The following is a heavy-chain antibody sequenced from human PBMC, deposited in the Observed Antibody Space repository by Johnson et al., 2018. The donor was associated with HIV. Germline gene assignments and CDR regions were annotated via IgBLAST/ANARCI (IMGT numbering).Heavy chain of an antibody. CDR1: GFAFSNFA. Sequence: VQLVESGGGVVQPGRSLRLSCAASGFAFSNFAMHWVRQAPGKGLVWVSYISSSGSTIYYADSVKGRFTISRDNAKNSLYLQMSSLKAEDTALYYYAKGVQQQLVGGTFNIGGQGTMFTVSS. D-gene: IGHD6-13*01. V-gene: IGHV3-48*04. CDR2: ISSSGSTI. J-gene: IGHJ3*02. CDR3: AKGVQQQLVGGTFNI.